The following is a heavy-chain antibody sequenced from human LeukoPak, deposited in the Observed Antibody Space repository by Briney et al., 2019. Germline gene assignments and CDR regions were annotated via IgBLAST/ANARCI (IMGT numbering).Heavy chain of an antibody. CDR3: ARDMGTTTTY. D-gene: IGHD1-26*01. V-gene: IGHV3-72*01. Sequence: GGSLRLSCAASGFTFSSFGMHWVRQAPGKGLEWVGRIRNKANRYTTEYAASVRGRFTVSRDDSNKALYLQMNSLKTEDTAVYHCARDMGTTTTYWGQGILVTVSS. J-gene: IGHJ4*02. CDR2: IRNKANRYTT. CDR1: GFTFSSFG.